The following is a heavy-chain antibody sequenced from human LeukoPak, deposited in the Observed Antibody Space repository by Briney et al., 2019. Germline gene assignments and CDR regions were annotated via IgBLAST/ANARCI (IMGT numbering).Heavy chain of an antibody. Sequence: PSETLSLTCAVSGGSISSGGYSWSWIRQPPGKGLEWIGYIYHSGSTYYNPSLKSRVTISVDRSKNQFSLKLSSVTAADTAVYYCARARTRLWFGELLNAVFDYWGQGTLVTVSS. D-gene: IGHD3-10*01. CDR1: GGSISSGGYS. CDR2: IYHSGST. V-gene: IGHV4-30-2*01. J-gene: IGHJ4*02. CDR3: ARARTRLWFGELLNAVFDY.